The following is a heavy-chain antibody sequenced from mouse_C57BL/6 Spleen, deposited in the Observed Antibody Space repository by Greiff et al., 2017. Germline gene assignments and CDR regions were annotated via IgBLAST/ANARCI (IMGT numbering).Heavy chain of an antibody. CDR2: IDPETGGT. V-gene: IGHV1-15*01. D-gene: IGHD1-1*01. J-gene: IGHJ1*03. CDR3: TREYYGSSGGYFDV. Sequence: QVQLKEPGAELVRPGASVTLSCKASGYTFTDYEMHWVKQTPVHGLEWIGAIDPETGGTAYNQKFKGKAILTADKSSSTAYMELRSLTSEDSAVYYCTREYYGSSGGYFDVWGTGTTVTVSS. CDR1: GYTFTDYE.